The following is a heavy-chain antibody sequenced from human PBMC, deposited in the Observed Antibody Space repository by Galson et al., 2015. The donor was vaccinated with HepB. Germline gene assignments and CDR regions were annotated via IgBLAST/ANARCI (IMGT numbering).Heavy chain of an antibody. V-gene: IGHV1-58*01. D-gene: IGHD1-26*01. CDR3: AEGPLSGSYPD. J-gene: IGHJ4*03. CDR2: IFVGIGKT. Sequence: SVKVSCKASGFTFTSSALQWVRQARGQRLEWIGWIFVGIGKTNYAQKFQERVTITREMSPSTAYMELSRLRSEDTAVYYCAEGPLSGSYPDWGHGTLVTVSS. CDR1: GFTFTSSA.